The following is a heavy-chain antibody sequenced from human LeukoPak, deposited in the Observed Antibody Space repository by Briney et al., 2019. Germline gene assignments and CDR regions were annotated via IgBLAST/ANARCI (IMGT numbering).Heavy chain of an antibody. Sequence: SVKVSCKASGGTFSSYAISWVRKAPGQGLEWMGGIIPIFGTANYAQKFQGRVTITADKSTSTAYMELSSLRSEDTAVYYCARAPNVLRFLEWDYWGQGTLVTVSS. CDR3: ARAPNVLRFLEWDY. D-gene: IGHD3-3*01. V-gene: IGHV1-69*06. CDR1: GGTFSSYA. J-gene: IGHJ4*02. CDR2: IIPIFGTA.